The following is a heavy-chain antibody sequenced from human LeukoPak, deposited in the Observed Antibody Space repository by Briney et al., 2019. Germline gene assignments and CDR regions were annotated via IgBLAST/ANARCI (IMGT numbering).Heavy chain of an antibody. D-gene: IGHD2-2*01. J-gene: IGHJ3*02. V-gene: IGHV5-51*01. CDR1: GYSFTSYW. Sequence: GESLKISCKGSGYSFTSYWIGWVRQMPGKGLEWMGIIYPGDSDTRYSPSFQGQVTISADKSISTAYLQWSSLKASDTAMYYCARSFTIPQKIVVPAAIGPLVAFDIWGQGTMVTVSS. CDR3: ARSFTIPQKIVVPAAIGPLVAFDI. CDR2: IYPGDSDT.